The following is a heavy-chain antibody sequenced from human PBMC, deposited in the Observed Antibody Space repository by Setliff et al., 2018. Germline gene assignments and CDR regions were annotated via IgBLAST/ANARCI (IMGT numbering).Heavy chain of an antibody. Sequence: ETLSLTCTVSGGSISSSSYYWGWIRQPPGKGLEWIGSIYYSGSTYYSPSLKSRVTISVDTSKNQFSLNLSSVTAADTAVYYCARLGGSSTSGGFYYFYYYMDVWGKGTTVTVSS. V-gene: IGHV4-39*01. CDR1: GGSISSSSYY. CDR3: ARLGGSSTSGGFYYFYYYMDV. J-gene: IGHJ6*03. D-gene: IGHD2-2*01. CDR2: IYYSGST.